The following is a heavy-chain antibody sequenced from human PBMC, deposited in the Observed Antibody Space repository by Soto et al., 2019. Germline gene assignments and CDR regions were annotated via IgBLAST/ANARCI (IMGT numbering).Heavy chain of an antibody. D-gene: IGHD3-22*01. V-gene: IGHV4-59*01. CDR1: GGPISSYY. J-gene: IGHJ4*02. Sequence: PSETLSLTCTVSGGPISSYYWSWIRQPPGKGLEWIGHIYYTGSTNHNSSLKSRVTISVDTSKNQFSLRLSSMTAADTAVYYCARGYYYDISGYYLPYFDYWGQGTLVTVSS. CDR3: ARGYYYDISGYYLPYFDY. CDR2: IYYTGST.